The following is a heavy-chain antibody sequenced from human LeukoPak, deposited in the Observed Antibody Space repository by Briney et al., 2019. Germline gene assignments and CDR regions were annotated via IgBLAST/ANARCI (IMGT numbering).Heavy chain of an antibody. D-gene: IGHD5-12*01. Sequence: GGSLRLSCAASGFTFSTYAMSWVRQAPGKGLEWVSAVRGSGSDTYYADSVKGRFTISRDNSKNTLYLQMNSLRAEDTAIYYCAKTSRGNSGYDSPFDYWGQGTLVAVSS. CDR2: VRGSGSDT. V-gene: IGHV3-23*01. CDR3: AKTSRGNSGYDSPFDY. CDR1: GFTFSTYA. J-gene: IGHJ4*02.